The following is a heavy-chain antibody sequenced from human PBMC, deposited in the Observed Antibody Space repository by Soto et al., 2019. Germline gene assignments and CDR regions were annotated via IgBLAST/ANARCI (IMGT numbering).Heavy chain of an antibody. CDR2: IIPIFGTA. Sequence: ASVKVSCKASGVTFISYAIIWLLQAPGQGLEWMGGIIPIFGTANYAQKFQGRVTITADKSTSTAYMELSSLRSEDTAVYYCASRSSWFDAFDIWGQGTMVTVSS. J-gene: IGHJ3*02. CDR1: GVTFISYA. V-gene: IGHV1-69*06. D-gene: IGHD6-13*01. CDR3: ASRSSWFDAFDI.